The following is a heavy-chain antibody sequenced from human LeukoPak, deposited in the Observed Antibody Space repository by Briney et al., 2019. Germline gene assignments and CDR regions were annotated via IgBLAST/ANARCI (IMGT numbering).Heavy chain of an antibody. Sequence: SGKVSCKASGGTFSSYAISWVRQAPGQGLEWMGRIIPILGIANYAQKFQGRVTITADKSTSTAYMELSSLRSEDTAVYYCARGIDSSGYLEYFQHWGQGTLVTVSS. CDR2: IIPILGIA. J-gene: IGHJ1*01. CDR3: ARGIDSSGYLEYFQH. D-gene: IGHD3-22*01. CDR1: GGTFSSYA. V-gene: IGHV1-69*04.